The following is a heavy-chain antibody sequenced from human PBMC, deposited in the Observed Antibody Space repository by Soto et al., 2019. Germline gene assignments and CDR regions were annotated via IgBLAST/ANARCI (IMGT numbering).Heavy chain of an antibody. Sequence: EVQLVESGGDLVQRGGSLRLSCVASGFTFSVYSMNWVRQAPGKGLEWFSYITSDTKTIKYADSVKGRFTNSRDKAKKAVYLRMTRLGDEDTAVYYCARSVEGDFDYWGQGTVVTVSS. V-gene: IGHV3-48*02. D-gene: IGHD6-19*01. CDR3: ARSVEGDFDY. J-gene: IGHJ4*02. CDR2: ITSDTKTI. CDR1: GFTFSVYS.